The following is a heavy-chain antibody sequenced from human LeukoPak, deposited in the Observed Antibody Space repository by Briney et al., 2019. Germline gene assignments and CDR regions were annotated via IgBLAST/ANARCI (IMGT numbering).Heavy chain of an antibody. CDR2: IKLDGSDT. V-gene: IGHV3-7*03. CDR1: GFIFSNFW. J-gene: IGHJ4*02. CDR3: ARGGGGMDF. Sequence: GGSLRLSCAASGFIFSNFWMSWVRQAPGKGLEWVANIKLDGSDTYYVDPVRGRFTISRDNAKSSLYLQMNSLRAEDTAVYYCARGGGGMDFWGQGTLVTVSS.